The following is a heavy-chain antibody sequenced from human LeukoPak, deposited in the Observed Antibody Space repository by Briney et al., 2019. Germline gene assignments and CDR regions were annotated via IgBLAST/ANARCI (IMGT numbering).Heavy chain of an antibody. CDR1: GFTFSSYE. D-gene: IGHD3-16*01. Sequence: QPGGSLRLSCAASGFTFSSYEMNWVRQAPGKGLEWVSYISTTGSSIYYADSVKGRFTISRDNVKNLLYLQMNSLRADDTAMYYCSREVDPEVPLGLEDTDAFDIWGQGAMVTVSS. J-gene: IGHJ3*02. CDR2: ISTTGSSI. V-gene: IGHV3-48*03. CDR3: SREVDPEVPLGLEDTDAFDI.